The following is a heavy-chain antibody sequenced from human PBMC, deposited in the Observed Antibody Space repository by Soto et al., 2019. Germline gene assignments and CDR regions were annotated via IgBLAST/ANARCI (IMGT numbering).Heavy chain of an antibody. CDR1: GFTFSSYA. D-gene: IGHD3-3*01. V-gene: IGHV3-23*01. J-gene: IGHJ6*02. Sequence: GGSLRLSCAASGFTFSSYAMSWVRQAPGKGLEWVSAISGSGGSTYYADSVKGRFTISRDNSKNTLYLQMNSLRAEDTAVYYCAKDPYYYFWSGYYEHYYYGMDVWGQGTMVTVSS. CDR2: ISGSGGST. CDR3: AKDPYYYFWSGYYEHYYYGMDV.